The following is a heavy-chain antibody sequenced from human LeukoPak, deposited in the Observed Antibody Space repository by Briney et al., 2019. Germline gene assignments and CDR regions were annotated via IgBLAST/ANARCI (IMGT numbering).Heavy chain of an antibody. D-gene: IGHD3-10*01. CDR2: TDTSGRYV. J-gene: IGHJ3*02. CDR3: ARGRSITLLRGVAMSDGFDI. V-gene: IGHV3-21*06. Sequence: GGSLRLSCAASGFXFSSYWIHWVRQAPGKGLEWVSFTDTSGRYVYYGDSVRGRFTISRDNAKNLLFLQMNGLRAEDTALYYCARGRSITLLRGVAMSDGFDIWGQGAMVAVSS. CDR1: GFXFSSYW.